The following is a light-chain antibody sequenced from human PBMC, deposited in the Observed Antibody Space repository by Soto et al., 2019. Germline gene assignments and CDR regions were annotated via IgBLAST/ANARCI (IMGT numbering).Light chain of an antibody. V-gene: IGKV3-20*01. CDR2: GAS. J-gene: IGKJ1*01. Sequence: EIVLTQSPGTLSLSPGERATLSCRASQSVSSSYLAWYQQKPGQAPRLLIYGASSRATGIPDRFSGSGSGTDXXXTXXXXEPEXFAVXXXXXYGSSPPWTFGQGTKVEIK. CDR1: QSVSSSY. CDR3: XXYGSSPPWT.